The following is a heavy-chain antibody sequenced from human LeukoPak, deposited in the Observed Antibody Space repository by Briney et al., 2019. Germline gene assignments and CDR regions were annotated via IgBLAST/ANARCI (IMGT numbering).Heavy chain of an antibody. V-gene: IGHV4-59*01. J-gene: IGHJ2*01. CDR1: GGSISSYY. CDR3: ARDLKESRGFDL. CDR2: IYYSGST. Sequence: SETLSLTCTVSGGSISSYYWSWIRQPPGKGLEWIGYIYYSGSTNYNPSLKSRVTISVDTSKNQFSLKLSSVTAADTAVYYCARDLKESRGFDLWGRGTLVTVS.